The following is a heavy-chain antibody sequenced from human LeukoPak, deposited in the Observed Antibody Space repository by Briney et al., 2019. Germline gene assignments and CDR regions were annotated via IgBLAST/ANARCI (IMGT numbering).Heavy chain of an antibody. Sequence: GGSLRLSCAASGFTFSSYSLNWVRQAPGKGLEWVSSINNWSKYIYYGDSVKGRFTISRDNAKNSLYLQMNSLRAEDTAVYYCAKGVVVAPDVTPFDYWGQGTLVTVSS. CDR3: AKGVVVAPDVTPFDY. D-gene: IGHD2-2*01. J-gene: IGHJ4*02. CDR1: GFTFSSYS. V-gene: IGHV3-21*04. CDR2: INNWSKYI.